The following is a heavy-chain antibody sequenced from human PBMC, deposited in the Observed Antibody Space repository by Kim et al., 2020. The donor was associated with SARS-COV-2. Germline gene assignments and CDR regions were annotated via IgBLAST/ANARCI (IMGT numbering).Heavy chain of an antibody. J-gene: IGHJ6*02. CDR3: ARVAILADLYYYYGMDV. V-gene: IGHV3-33*05. D-gene: IGHD2-2*02. CDR2: ISYDGSNK. Sequence: GGSLRLSCAASGFTFSSYGMHWVRQAPGKGLEWVAVISYDGSNKYYADSVKGRFTISRDNSKNTLYLQMNSLRAEDTAVYYCARVAILADLYYYYGMDVWGQGNTVTVSS. CDR1: GFTFSSYG.